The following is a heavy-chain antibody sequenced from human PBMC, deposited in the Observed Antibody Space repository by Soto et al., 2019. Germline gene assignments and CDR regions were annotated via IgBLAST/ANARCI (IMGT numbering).Heavy chain of an antibody. D-gene: IGHD4-17*01. CDR1: GGSISSSNW. J-gene: IGHJ6*02. Sequence: QVQLQESGPGLVKPSGTLSLTCAVSGGSISSSNWWSWVRQPPGKGLEWIGEIYHSGSTNYNPSLKSRVTISLHKSKKQFSLKLSSVTAADTAVYYCARDPGDGDYEGYYYYGMDVWGQGTTVTVSS. V-gene: IGHV4-4*02. CDR3: ARDPGDGDYEGYYYYGMDV. CDR2: IYHSGST.